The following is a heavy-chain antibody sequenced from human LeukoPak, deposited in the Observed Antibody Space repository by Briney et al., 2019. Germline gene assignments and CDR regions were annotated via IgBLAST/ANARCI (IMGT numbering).Heavy chain of an antibody. D-gene: IGHD5-18*01. CDR2: ISAYNGNT. CDR1: GYTFTSYD. V-gene: IGHV1-18*01. Sequence: ASVKVSCKASGYTFTSYDINWVRQATGQGLEWMGWISAYNGNTNYAQKLQGRVTMTTDTSTSTAYMELRSLRSDDTAVYYCARDQRYSYGHDAFDIWGQGTMVTVSS. CDR3: ARDQRYSYGHDAFDI. J-gene: IGHJ3*02.